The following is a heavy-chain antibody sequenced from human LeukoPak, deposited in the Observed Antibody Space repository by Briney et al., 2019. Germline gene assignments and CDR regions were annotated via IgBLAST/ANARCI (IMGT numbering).Heavy chain of an antibody. D-gene: IGHD3-22*01. CDR2: IYTSGST. CDR3: ARDGITMIVGSWFDP. J-gene: IGHJ5*02. V-gene: IGHV4-4*07. Sequence: SETLSLTCTVPGGSISSYYWSWIRQPAGKGLEWIGRIYTSGSTNYNPSLKSRVTMSVDTSKNQFSLKLSSVTAADTAVYYCARDGITMIVGSWFDPWGQGTLVTVSS. CDR1: GGSISSYY.